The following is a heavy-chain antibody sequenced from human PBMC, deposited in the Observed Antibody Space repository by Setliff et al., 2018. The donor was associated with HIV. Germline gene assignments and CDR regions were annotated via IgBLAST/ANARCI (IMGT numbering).Heavy chain of an antibody. D-gene: IGHD3-10*01. J-gene: IGHJ4*02. CDR2: IKSKDDGGTR. Sequence: KPGGSLRLSCAASGMTFSGAWMTWVRQAPGKGPEWVGRIKSKDDGGTREYAAPVKGRFTISRDDSRSTLYLQMNSLITEDTALYYCTTAVAQNWYGSGNENYWGQGTLVTVSS. V-gene: IGHV3-15*01. CDR3: TTAVAQNWYGSGNENY. CDR1: GMTFSGAW.